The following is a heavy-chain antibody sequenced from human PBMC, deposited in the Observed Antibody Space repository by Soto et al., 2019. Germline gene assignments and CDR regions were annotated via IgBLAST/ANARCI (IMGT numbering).Heavy chain of an antibody. CDR1: GGTFSSYT. CDR3: ASTHSSETIGYFDY. V-gene: IGHV1-69*02. J-gene: IGHJ4*02. Sequence: QVQLVQSGAEVKKPGSSVKVSCKASGGTFSSYTISWVRQAPGQGLGWMGRIIPILGIANYAQKFQGRVTITADKSTSTAYMELSSLRSEDTAVYYCASTHSSETIGYFDYWGQGTLVTVSS. D-gene: IGHD6-19*01. CDR2: IIPILGIA.